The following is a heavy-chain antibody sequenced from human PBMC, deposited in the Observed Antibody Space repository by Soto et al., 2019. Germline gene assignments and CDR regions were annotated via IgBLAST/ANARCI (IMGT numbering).Heavy chain of an antibody. J-gene: IGHJ6*02. CDR3: AKDTKPEVLRYFDGVMDV. CDR1: GFTFGSYA. CDR2: ISGSGGST. Sequence: GGSLRLSCAASGFTFGSYAMSWVRQAPGKGLEWVSGISGSGGSTYYADSVKGRFTISRDNSKNTLYPQMNSLRAEDTAVYYCAKDTKPEVLRYFDGVMDVWGQGTTVTVSS. V-gene: IGHV3-23*01. D-gene: IGHD3-9*01.